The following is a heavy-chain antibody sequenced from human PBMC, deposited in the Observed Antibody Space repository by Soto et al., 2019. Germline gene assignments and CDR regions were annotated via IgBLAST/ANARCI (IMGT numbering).Heavy chain of an antibody. D-gene: IGHD2-15*01. CDR3: ARPASGGSRDAFDI. CDR1: GYSFTSYW. Sequence: PGESLKISCKGSGYSFTSYWISWVRQMPGKGLEWMGRIDPNDSFINYSPPFEGHVTISAXXXIXXXYXQXXPLQAADTAIYYCARPASGGSRDAFDIWGQGTMVTVSS. J-gene: IGHJ3*02. CDR2: IDPNDSFI. V-gene: IGHV5-10-1*01.